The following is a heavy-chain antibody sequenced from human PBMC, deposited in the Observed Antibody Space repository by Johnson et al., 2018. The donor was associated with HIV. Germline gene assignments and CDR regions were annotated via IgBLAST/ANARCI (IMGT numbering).Heavy chain of an antibody. CDR3: AREWLYGFDV. Sequence: QVQLVESVGGVVQPGRSLRLSCAPSGFTFSSYALHWVRQAPGKGLAWEAVISFYGNIQYYADSVKGRFTISRDNSKNTLYLQMNRLRAEDTAVYYCAREWLYGFDVWGQGTMVSVSS. D-gene: IGHD5-24*01. J-gene: IGHJ3*01. V-gene: IGHV3-30*14. CDR1: GFTFSSYA. CDR2: ISFYGNIQ.